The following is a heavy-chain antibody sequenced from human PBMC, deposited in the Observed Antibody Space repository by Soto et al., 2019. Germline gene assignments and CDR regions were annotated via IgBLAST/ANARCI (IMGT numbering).Heavy chain of an antibody. CDR3: ARMRGNNWELGHNWFDP. Sequence: SETLSLTCTVSGGSISSYYWSWIRQPPGKGLEWIGYIYYSGSTNYNPSLKSRVTISVDTSKNQFSLKLSSVTAADTAVYYCARMRGNNWELGHNWFDPWGQGTLVTVSS. D-gene: IGHD1-20*01. CDR1: GGSISSYY. J-gene: IGHJ5*02. CDR2: IYYSGST. V-gene: IGHV4-59*01.